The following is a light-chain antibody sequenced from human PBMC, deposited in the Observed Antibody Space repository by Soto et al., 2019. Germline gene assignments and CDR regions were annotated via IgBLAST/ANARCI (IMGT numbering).Light chain of an antibody. CDR2: AAS. Sequence: DTQMTPSQSSLSASVGDRVTIFYRARQGVTTDLAWFQQKPGKAPRSLIYAASNLQSGVPSRFTGSGSGTDFTLTINNLQPEDFATYYCQQHNTYPRTFGQGTKVEIK. V-gene: IGKV1-16*01. J-gene: IGKJ1*01. CDR1: QGVTTD. CDR3: QQHNTYPRT.